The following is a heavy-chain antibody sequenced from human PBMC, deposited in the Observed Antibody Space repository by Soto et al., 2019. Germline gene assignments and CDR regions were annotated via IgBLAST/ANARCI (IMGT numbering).Heavy chain of an antibody. J-gene: IGHJ4*02. V-gene: IGHV4-39*01. D-gene: IGHD4-17*01. CDR2: ICYSGST. Sequence: SETLSLTCTVSGGSISSSSYYWGWIRQPPGKGLEWIGSICYSGSTYYSPSLKSRVTISVDTSKNQFSLKLSSVTAADTAVYYCARRNGDYSYYFDYWGQGTLVTVSS. CDR3: ARRNGDYSYYFDY. CDR1: GGSISSSSYY.